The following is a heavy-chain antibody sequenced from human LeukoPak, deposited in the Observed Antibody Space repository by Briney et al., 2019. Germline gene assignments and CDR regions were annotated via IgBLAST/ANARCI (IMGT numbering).Heavy chain of an antibody. CDR1: GFTFTSSA. CDR2: IVVGSGNT. V-gene: IGHV1-58*02. D-gene: IGHD6-19*01. J-gene: IGHJ4*02. Sequence: SVKVSCKASGFTFTSSAMQWVRQARGQRLEWIGWIVVGSGNTNYAQKFQERVTITRDMSTSTAYMELSSLRSEDTAVYYCAAEPGYSSGWYDYWGQGTLATVSS. CDR3: AAEPGYSSGWYDY.